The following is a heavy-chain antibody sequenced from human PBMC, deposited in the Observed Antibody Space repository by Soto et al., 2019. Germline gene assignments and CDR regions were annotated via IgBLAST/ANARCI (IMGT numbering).Heavy chain of an antibody. CDR2: IIPILGIA. J-gene: IGHJ3*02. CDR1: GGTFSSYT. V-gene: IGHV1-69*02. D-gene: IGHD4-17*01. Sequence: QVQLVQSGAEVKKPGSSVKVSCKASGGTFSSYTISWVRQAPGQGLEWMGRIIPILGIANYAQKFQGRVTITADKSTSTADMELSSLRSEDTAVYYCATPTVRLGEGYAFDIWGQGTMVTVSP. CDR3: ATPTVRLGEGYAFDI.